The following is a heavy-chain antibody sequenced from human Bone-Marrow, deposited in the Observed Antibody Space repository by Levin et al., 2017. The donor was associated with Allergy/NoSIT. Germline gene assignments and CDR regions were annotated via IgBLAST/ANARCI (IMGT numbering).Heavy chain of an antibody. CDR2: IIPAFGST. Sequence: AASVKVSCKASGGTLSNYAISWVRQAPGQGLDWMGGIIPAFGSTNYAQKFQGRVTITVDESTRTSHMELRSLRFEDTAVYYCARARGGFYGSGSFDFWGQGTLVTVSS. D-gene: IGHD3-10*01. J-gene: IGHJ4*02. CDR1: GGTLSNYA. V-gene: IGHV1-69*13. CDR3: ARARGGFYGSGSFDF.